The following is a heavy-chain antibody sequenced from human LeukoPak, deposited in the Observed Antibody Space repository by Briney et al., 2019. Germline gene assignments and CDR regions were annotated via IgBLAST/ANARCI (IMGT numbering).Heavy chain of an antibody. V-gene: IGHV1-2*02. J-gene: IGHJ4*02. CDR2: INPNRGGT. CDR1: GYTFTGYY. CDR3: ARDDFWSGYPFDY. D-gene: IGHD3-3*01. Sequence: ATVKLSCKASGYTFTGYYMHWVRQAPGQGLEWMGWINPNRGGTNYAQKFQGRVTMTRDTSISTAYVELSRLRSDDTAVYYCARDDFWSGYPFDYWGQGTMVTVSS.